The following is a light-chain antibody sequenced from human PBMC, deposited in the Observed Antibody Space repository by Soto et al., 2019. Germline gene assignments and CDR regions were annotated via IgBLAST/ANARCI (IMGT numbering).Light chain of an antibody. J-gene: IGLJ2*01. CDR2: LEGSGSY. CDR3: ETWDSNSVV. V-gene: IGLV4-60*03. CDR1: SGHSSYI. Sequence: QPVLTQSSSASASLGYSVTLTCTLSSGHSSYIIAWHQQQPGKAPRYLMKLEGSGSYNKGSGVPDRFSGSSSGADRYLTISKLQSEDDADYYCETWDSNSVVFGGGTQLTVL.